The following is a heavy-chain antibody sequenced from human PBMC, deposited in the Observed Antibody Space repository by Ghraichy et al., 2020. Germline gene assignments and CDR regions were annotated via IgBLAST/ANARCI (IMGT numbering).Heavy chain of an antibody. CDR3: TRRDDGRVDY. CDR2: ISGGGDYI. CDR1: GFSFSNYA. V-gene: IGHV3-23*01. J-gene: IGHJ4*02. Sequence: GGSLRLSCAASGFSFSNYAMSWVRQAPGKGLEWVSSISGGGDYIYHADSVKGRFTMSRDNSKSTLYLQMHSLRAEDTAIYYCTRRDDGRVDYWGQGTLVTVSS. D-gene: IGHD1-26*01.